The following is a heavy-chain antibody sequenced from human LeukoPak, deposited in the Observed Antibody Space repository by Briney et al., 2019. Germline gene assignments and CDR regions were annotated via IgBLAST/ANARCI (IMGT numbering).Heavy chain of an antibody. CDR3: AKGKGASSWYYFDF. Sequence: GGSLRLSCAASGFSFRSYGMHWVRQAPGKGLEWVAAISYDGSNKYYADSVKGRFTISRDNSKNTLFLQMNSLRAEDTAVYYCAKGKGASSWYYFDFWGQGTLVTVSS. CDR2: ISYDGSNK. V-gene: IGHV3-30*18. J-gene: IGHJ4*02. CDR1: GFSFRSYG. D-gene: IGHD6-13*01.